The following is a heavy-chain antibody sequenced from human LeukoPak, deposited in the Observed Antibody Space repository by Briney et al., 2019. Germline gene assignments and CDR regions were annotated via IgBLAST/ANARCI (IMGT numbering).Heavy chain of an antibody. CDR1: GGSITSGDYY. J-gene: IGHJ4*02. CDR3: ARHAARRLRGKDY. D-gene: IGHD1-1*01. CDR2: IHPTGNT. V-gene: IGHV4-61*02. Sequence: PSETLSLTCTVSGGSITSGDYYWSWIRQPAGKGLEWIGRIHPTGNTNYNPSLKSRVTISVDTSKNQFSLKLSSVTAADTAVYYCARHAARRLRGKDYWGQGTLVTVSS.